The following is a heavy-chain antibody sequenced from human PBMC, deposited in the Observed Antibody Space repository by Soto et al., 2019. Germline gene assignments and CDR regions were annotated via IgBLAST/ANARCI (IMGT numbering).Heavy chain of an antibody. J-gene: IGHJ4*02. CDR1: GFSLSNARMG. D-gene: IGHD3-22*01. V-gene: IGHV2-26*01. CDR3: ARVTYYYDSSGYYYDPVLDY. Sequence: SGPTLVNPTETLTLTCTVSGFSLSNARMGVSWIRQPPGKALEWLAHIFSNDEKSYSTSLKSRLTISKDTSKSQVVLTMTNMDPVDTATYYCARVTYYYDSSGYYYDPVLDYWGQGTLVTVSS. CDR2: IFSNDEK.